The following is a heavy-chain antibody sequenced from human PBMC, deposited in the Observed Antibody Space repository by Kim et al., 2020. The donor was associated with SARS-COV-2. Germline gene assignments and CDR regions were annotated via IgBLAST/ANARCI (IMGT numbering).Heavy chain of an antibody. V-gene: IGHV3-23*01. J-gene: IGHJ4*02. D-gene: IGHD6-19*01. CDR3: AKPYSRFIAVAASFFDY. CDR2: ISGSGGST. Sequence: RGSLRLSCAASGFTFSSYAMSWVRQAPGKGLEWVSAISGSGGSTYYADSVKGRFTISRDNSKNTLYLQMNSLRAEETAVYYCAKPYSRFIAVAASFFDYWGQGTLVAVSS. CDR1: GFTFSSYA.